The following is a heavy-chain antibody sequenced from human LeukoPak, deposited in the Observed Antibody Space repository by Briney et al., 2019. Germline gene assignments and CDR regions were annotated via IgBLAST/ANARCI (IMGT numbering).Heavy chain of an antibody. CDR1: GFTFSSYA. CDR3: ARDIQGSFNY. Sequence: GGSLRLSCAASGFTFSSYAMSWVRQAPGKGLEWVSGISGSGGSTYYADSVKGRFTISRDNSKNTLYLQMNSLRAEDTAVYYCARDIQGSFNYWGQGTLVTVSS. CDR2: ISGSGGST. V-gene: IGHV3-23*01. J-gene: IGHJ4*02.